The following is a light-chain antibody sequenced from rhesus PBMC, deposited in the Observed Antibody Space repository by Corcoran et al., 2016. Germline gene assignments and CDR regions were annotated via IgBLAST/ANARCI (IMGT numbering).Light chain of an antibody. Sequence: QAAPTQPPSVSGSPGQSVTLSCTGTSSDVGAYNYVSWYQQHPGKAPNVMIYAVSTRPSGVSDRFSGSKSGNTASLTISGLQAEDEADYYCCSYTSTHAFIFGGGTRLTVL. CDR1: SSDVGAYNY. J-gene: IGLJ1*01. V-gene: IGLV2S7*01. CDR2: AVS. CDR3: CSYTSTHAFI.